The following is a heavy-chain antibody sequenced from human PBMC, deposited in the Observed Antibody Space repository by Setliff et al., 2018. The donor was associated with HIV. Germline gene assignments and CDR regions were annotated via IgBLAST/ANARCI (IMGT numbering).Heavy chain of an antibody. J-gene: IGHJ4*02. CDR1: GGSMSNYY. Sequence: SETLSLTCSVSGGSMSNYYWSWVRQPPGRGLEWMGDIFHTGSSTYNPSLKSRVSLSVDTSKNQFSLRLSAVTAADTAVYYCASLTDYGGDSGSHWGQGTLVTVSS. CDR2: IFHTGSS. D-gene: IGHD4-17*01. V-gene: IGHV4-59*01. CDR3: ASLTDYGGDSGSH.